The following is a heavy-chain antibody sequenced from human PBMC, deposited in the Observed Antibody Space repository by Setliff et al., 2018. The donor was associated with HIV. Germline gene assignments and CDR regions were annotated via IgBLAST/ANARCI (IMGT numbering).Heavy chain of an antibody. J-gene: IGHJ6*02. D-gene: IGHD3-10*01. V-gene: IGHV3-23*01. CDR1: GFTFSGYA. CDR3: ARSVIGYYYYGMDV. Sequence: GGSLRLSCAASGFTFSGYAMSWVRQAPGKGLEWVSAISGSGGSTYYADSVKGRFTISRDNSKNTLYLQMNSLRAEDTAVYYCARSVIGYYYYGMDVWGQGTLVTVSS. CDR2: ISGSGGST.